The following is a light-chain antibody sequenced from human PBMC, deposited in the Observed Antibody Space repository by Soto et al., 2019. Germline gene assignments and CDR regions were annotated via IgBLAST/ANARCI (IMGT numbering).Light chain of an antibody. CDR2: LGS. CDR1: QSLLHSNGYND. J-gene: IGKJ4*01. V-gene: IGKV2-28*01. CDR3: MQGLQDPR. Sequence: IVMTQSPLSLPVTPGEPASISCRSSQSLLHSNGYNDLDWYLQKPGQSPELLIYLGSNRGSGEPDRCSGGGSGGDFTRKSSRGEGEDVGGYYCMQGLQDPRFGGGAKVEI.